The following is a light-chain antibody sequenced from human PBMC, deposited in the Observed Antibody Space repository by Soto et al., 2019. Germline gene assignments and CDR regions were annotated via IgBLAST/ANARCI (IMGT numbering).Light chain of an antibody. J-gene: IGLJ1*01. Sequence: QSALTQPASVSGPPGQSITISCTGTSSDIGGYNYVSWYQQLPGKVPKLIIYDVSNRPSGVSDRFSGSKSGNAASLTISGLQAEDEADYYCSSYTSTSTLYVFGTGTKLTVL. CDR3: SSYTSTSTLYV. CDR1: SSDIGGYNY. CDR2: DVS. V-gene: IGLV2-14*03.